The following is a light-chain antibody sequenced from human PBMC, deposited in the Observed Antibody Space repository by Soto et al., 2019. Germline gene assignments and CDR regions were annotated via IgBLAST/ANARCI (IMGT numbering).Light chain of an antibody. V-gene: IGKV3-20*01. CDR1: QSVSSY. CDR3: QQYEGSMVT. CDR2: GTS. J-gene: IGKJ3*01. Sequence: EIVLTQSPGTLSLSPGERATLSCRASQSVSSYLAWYQQKPGQAPRLLIYGTSNRATGIPDRFSGSGSGTDFSLTISRLEPDDFAVYYCQQYEGSMVTFGPGTKVDIK.